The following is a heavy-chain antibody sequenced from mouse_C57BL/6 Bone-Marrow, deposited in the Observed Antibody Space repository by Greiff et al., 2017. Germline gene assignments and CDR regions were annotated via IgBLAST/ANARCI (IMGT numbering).Heavy chain of an antibody. CDR1: GYTFTSYT. D-gene: IGHD2-1*01. Sequence: QVQLHQSGAELARPGASVKMSCKASGYTFTSYTMHWVKQRPGQGLEWIGYINPSSGYTKYNQKFKDKATLTADKSSSTAYMQLSSLTSEDSAVYYCARFYYAYDEAMDYWGQGTSVTVSS. J-gene: IGHJ4*01. V-gene: IGHV1-4*01. CDR3: ARFYYAYDEAMDY. CDR2: INPSSGYT.